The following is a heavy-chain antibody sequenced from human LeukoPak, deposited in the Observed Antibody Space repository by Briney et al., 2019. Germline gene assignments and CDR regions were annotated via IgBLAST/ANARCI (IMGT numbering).Heavy chain of an antibody. CDR1: GFTFDDYA. CDR3: AREGLCGGDCYDYGMDV. CDR2: ISWNSGSI. D-gene: IGHD2-21*02. Sequence: GGSLRLSCAASGFTFDDYAMHWVRQAPGKGLEWVSGISWNSGSIGYADSVKGRFTISRDNAKNSLYLQMDSLRAEDTAVYYCAREGLCGGDCYDYGMDVWGQGTTVTVSS. J-gene: IGHJ6*02. V-gene: IGHV3-9*01.